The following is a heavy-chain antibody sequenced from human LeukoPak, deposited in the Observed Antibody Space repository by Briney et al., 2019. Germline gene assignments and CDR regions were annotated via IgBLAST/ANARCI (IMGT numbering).Heavy chain of an antibody. V-gene: IGHV4-39*01. CDR1: GGSISSSSYY. D-gene: IGHD3-9*01. J-gene: IGHJ4*02. CDR2: IYYSGST. CDR3: ARHFSPYYDILTGYYNGFDY. Sequence: PSETLSLTCTVSGGSISSSSYYWGWIRQPPGKGLEWIGSIYYSGSTYYNPSLKSRVTISVDTSKNQFSLKLSSVTAADTAVYYCARHFSPYYDILTGYYNGFDYWGQGTLVTVSS.